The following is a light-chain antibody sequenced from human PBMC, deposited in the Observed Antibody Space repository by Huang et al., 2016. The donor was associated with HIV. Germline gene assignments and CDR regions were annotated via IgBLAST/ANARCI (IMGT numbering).Light chain of an antibody. CDR3: QQYFTSPPLT. V-gene: IGKV1-NL1*01. J-gene: IGKJ4*01. Sequence: DIQMTQSPSSRSASVGDRVTITCRASQGISNSLAWYQQKPGRAPKLLVYAAAMLGRGVPSRFSGRGSGTDYTLTISRLQPEDFATYYCQQYFTSPPLTFGGGTKVEIK. CDR1: QGISNS. CDR2: AAA.